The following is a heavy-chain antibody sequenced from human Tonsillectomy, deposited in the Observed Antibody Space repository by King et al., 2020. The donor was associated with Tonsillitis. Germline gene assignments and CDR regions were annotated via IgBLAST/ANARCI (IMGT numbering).Heavy chain of an antibody. CDR3: AKDKGAAYFATGRGAFDI. Sequence: VQLVESGGDLVKPGGSLRLSCATSGFTFSDYDMNWVRQAPGKGLEWVSSIRRSGRNINYADSVKGRFTISRDNSKKSLHLQMDSLRAEDTAVYYCAKDKGAAYFATGRGAFDIWGQGTVVTVSS. D-gene: IGHD2/OR15-2a*01. V-gene: IGHV3-21*01. CDR2: IRRSGRNI. CDR1: GFTFSDYD. J-gene: IGHJ3*02.